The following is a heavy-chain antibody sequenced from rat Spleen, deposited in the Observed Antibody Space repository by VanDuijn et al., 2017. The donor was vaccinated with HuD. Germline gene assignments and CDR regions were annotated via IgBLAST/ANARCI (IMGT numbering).Heavy chain of an antibody. V-gene: IGHV3-1*01. CDR2: ISYSGST. J-gene: IGHJ2*01. Sequence: EVQLQESGPGLVKPSQSLSLTCSVTEYSISSSYRWNWIRKFPGNKLEWIGHISYSGSTSYNPSLKSRISITRDTSKNQFFLQLNSVTTEDTATYYCARRRGQVYNNYFDYWGQGVMVTVSS. D-gene: IGHD1-10*01. CDR1: EYSISSSY. CDR3: ARRRGQVYNNYFDY.